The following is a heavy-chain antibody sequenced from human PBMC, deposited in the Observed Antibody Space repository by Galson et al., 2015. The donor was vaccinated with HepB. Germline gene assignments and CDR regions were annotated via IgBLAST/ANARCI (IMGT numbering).Heavy chain of an antibody. CDR3: ARQSSGWYYLSDY. CDR2: IYPGDSDT. D-gene: IGHD6-19*01. CDR1: GYSFTSYW. J-gene: IGHJ4*02. V-gene: IGHV5-51*01. Sequence: QSGAEVKKPGESLKISCKGSGYSFTSYWIGWVRQMPGKGLEWMGIIYPGDSDTRYSPSFQGQVTISADESISTAYLQLSSLKASDAAMYFCARQSSGWYYLSDYCVQGTLVNVSS.